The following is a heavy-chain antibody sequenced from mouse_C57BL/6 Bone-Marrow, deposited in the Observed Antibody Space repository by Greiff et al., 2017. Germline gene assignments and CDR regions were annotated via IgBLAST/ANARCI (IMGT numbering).Heavy chain of an antibody. V-gene: IGHV1-63*01. CDR3: ARYGNYPYFDY. Sequence: QVHVKQSGAELVRPGTSVKMSCKASGYTFTNYWIGWAKQRPGHGLEWIGDIYPGGGYTNYNEKFKGKAKLTADKSSSTAYMQFSSLTSEDSAIYYCARYGNYPYFDYWGQGTTLTVSS. D-gene: IGHD2-1*01. CDR1: GYTFTNYW. J-gene: IGHJ2*01. CDR2: IYPGGGYT.